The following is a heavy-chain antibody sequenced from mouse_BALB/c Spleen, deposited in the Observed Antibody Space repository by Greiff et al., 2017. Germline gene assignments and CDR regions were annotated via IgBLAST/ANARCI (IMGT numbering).Heavy chain of an antibody. CDR2: INPGSGGT. Sequence: VQLQQSGAELVRPGTSVKVSCKASGYAFTNYLIEWVKQRPGQGLEWIGVINPGSGGTNYNEKFKGKATLTADKSSSTAYMQLSSLTSDDSAVYFCARDTTVAQYYFDYWGQGTTRTVSS. CDR3: ARDTTVAQYYFDY. D-gene: IGHD1-1*01. J-gene: IGHJ2*01. CDR1: GYAFTNYL. V-gene: IGHV1-54*01.